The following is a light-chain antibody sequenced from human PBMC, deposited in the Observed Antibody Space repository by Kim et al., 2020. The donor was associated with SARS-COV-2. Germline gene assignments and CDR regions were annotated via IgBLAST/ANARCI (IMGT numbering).Light chain of an antibody. V-gene: IGLV9-49*01. CDR2: VGTGGIVG. CDR3: GADHGSGSNFVVV. Sequence: CTLSSGYIKYKVDSYQQRPGKGHRFVMRVGTGGIVGSKGDGIPDRFSVLGSGLNRYLTIKNIQEEDESDYHCGADHGSGSNFVVVFGGGTQLTVL. CDR1: SGYIKYK. J-gene: IGLJ2*01.